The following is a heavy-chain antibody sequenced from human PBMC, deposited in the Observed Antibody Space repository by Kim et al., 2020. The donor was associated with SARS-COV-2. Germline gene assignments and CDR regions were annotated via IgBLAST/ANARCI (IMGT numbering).Heavy chain of an antibody. CDR3: ARPVSVASCAGHCDYDS. D-gene: IGHD2-21*02. V-gene: IGHV4-39*01. CDR2: ISYSGST. J-gene: IGHJ4*02. CDR1: GGSIRASSHY. Sequence: SETLSLTCTVSGGSIRASSHYWGWIRQSPGKGLEWIGSISYSGSTYYNPSLKGRVTISVDTSKSQFSPRLTSVTTAATALYYCARPVSVASCAGHCDYDSRGQGTQFTASS.